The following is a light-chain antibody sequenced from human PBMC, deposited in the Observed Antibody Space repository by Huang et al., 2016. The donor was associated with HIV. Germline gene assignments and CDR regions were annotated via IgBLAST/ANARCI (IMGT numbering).Light chain of an antibody. CDR2: NAS. V-gene: IGKV3-11*01. CDR3: QQRSDWPPT. CDR1: QSVSVY. Sequence: EIVLAQSPVTLSLSPGERATLACRASQSVSVYLAWYRPKAGQPPRLLIYNASNRATGIPARFSGSGSGTDFTLTISSLEPEDFAVYYCQQRSDWPPTFGRGTKVEIK. J-gene: IGKJ1*01.